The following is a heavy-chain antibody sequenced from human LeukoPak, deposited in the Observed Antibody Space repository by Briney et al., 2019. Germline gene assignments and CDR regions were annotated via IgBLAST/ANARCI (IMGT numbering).Heavy chain of an antibody. V-gene: IGHV3-23*01. CDR2: ISDSDGTT. D-gene: IGHD3-10*01. CDR1: GFTFSSYA. Sequence: GGSLRLSCAASGFTFSSYAMSWVRQAPGKGLGWVSVISDSDGTTYYADSVKGRFTISRDNSKNTLYLQMNSLRAEDTAVYYCAKDRASGAPYYFDYWGQGTLVTVSS. CDR3: AKDRASGAPYYFDY. J-gene: IGHJ4*02.